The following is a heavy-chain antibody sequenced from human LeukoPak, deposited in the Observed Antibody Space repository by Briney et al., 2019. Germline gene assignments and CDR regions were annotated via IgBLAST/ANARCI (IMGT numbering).Heavy chain of an antibody. V-gene: IGHV3-23*01. CDR3: AKKAGNDYGGRSFDH. Sequence: GGSLRLSCAASGFTFSSYVMIWVRQAPGKGLEWVSAISGSGGSSDYADSVKGRFTNSRDNSKNTLYLQMNSLRAEDTAIYYCAKKAGNDYGGRSFDHWGQGTLVTVSS. D-gene: IGHD4-23*01. CDR1: GFTFSSYV. J-gene: IGHJ4*02. CDR2: ISGSGGSS.